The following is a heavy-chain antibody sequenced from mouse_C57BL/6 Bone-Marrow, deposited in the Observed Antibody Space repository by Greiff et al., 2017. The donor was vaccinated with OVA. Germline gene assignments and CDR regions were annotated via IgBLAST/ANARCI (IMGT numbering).Heavy chain of an antibody. J-gene: IGHJ3*01. D-gene: IGHD1-1*01. CDR2: IDPSDSYT. V-gene: IGHV1-59*01. CDR1: GYTFTSYW. Sequence: VKLQQPGAELVRPGTSVKLSCKASGYTFTSYWMHWVKQRPGQGLAWIGVIDPSDSYTNYNQKFKGKATLTVDTSSSTAYMQLSSLTSEDSAVYYCDGGYCYGNSPCWFAYWGRGTLVTVSA. CDR3: DGGYCYGNSPCWFAY.